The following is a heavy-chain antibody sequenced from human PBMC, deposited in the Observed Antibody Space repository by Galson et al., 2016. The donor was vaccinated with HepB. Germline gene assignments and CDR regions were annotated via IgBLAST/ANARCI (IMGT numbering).Heavy chain of an antibody. Sequence: SLRLSCAASGFTFNAYAMSWVRQSPGKGLEWVSAITSSGVGTFYTDSVKGRFTISRDNSKNTLYLQMNSLRVEDTATYFCAQRRLGLGNFYFDYRGQGTLVTVSS. CDR1: GFTFNAYA. J-gene: IGHJ4*02. D-gene: IGHD3-16*01. V-gene: IGHV3-23*01. CDR2: ITSSGVGT. CDR3: AQRRLGLGNFYFDY.